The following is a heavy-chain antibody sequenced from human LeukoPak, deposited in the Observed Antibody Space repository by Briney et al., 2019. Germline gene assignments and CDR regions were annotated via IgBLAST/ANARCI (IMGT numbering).Heavy chain of an antibody. CDR1: GYTFTSYD. CDR2: MNPNSGNT. J-gene: IGHJ4*02. CDR3: ARLRARGATPLGY. V-gene: IGHV1-8*01. Sequence: VASVKVSCKASGYTFTSYDINWVRQAPGQGLEWMGWMNPNSGNTGYAQKFQGRVTMTRNTSISTAYMELSSLRSEDTAVYYYARLRARGATPLGYWGQGTLVTVSS. D-gene: IGHD1-26*01.